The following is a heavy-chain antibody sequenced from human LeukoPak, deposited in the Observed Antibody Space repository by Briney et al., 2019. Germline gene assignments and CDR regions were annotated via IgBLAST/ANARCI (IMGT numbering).Heavy chain of an antibody. CDR3: ARDAYSPDVFDM. Sequence: SQTLSLTCTVSGASISSGPHYWSWIRQPAGKGLEWIGRIYSSGSTNYNPSLESRVTMSADTSKNQFSLTLHSVTAADTAVYYCARDAYSPDVFDMWGQGTMVTVSP. CDR2: IYSSGST. J-gene: IGHJ3*02. D-gene: IGHD4-11*01. V-gene: IGHV4-61*02. CDR1: GASISSGPHY.